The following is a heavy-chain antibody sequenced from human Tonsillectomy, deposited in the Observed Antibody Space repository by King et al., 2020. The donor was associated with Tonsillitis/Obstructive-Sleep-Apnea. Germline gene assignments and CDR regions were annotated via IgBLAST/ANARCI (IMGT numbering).Heavy chain of an antibody. J-gene: IGHJ3*01. CDR3: ARLKLYISIQDVFDV. CDR1: GYSFTSYW. V-gene: IGHV5-51*01. CDR2: VYPGDSDT. Sequence: QLVQSGAEVKKPGESLKISCKGSGYSFTSYWIGWVRQMPGKGLEWMGIVYPGDSDTRYSPSFQGQVTISADKSVSTAYLQWSSLKASETAIYYCARLKLYISIQDVFDVWGQGTMVTVS. D-gene: IGHD3-3*01.